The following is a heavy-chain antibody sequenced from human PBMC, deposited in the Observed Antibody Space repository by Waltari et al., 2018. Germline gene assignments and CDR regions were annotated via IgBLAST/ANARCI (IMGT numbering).Heavy chain of an antibody. D-gene: IGHD3-3*01. CDR2: IYYSGST. CDR1: GGSISSSSYY. J-gene: IGHJ4*02. V-gene: IGHV4-39*07. CDR3: RYDFWSGLSGY. Sequence: QLQLQESGPGLVKPSETLSLTCTVSGGSISSSSYYWGWIRQPPGKGLEWIGSIYYSGSTYYNPSLTSRVTISVDTSKNQFSLKLSSVTAADTAVYDCRYDFWSGLSGYWGQGTLVTVSS.